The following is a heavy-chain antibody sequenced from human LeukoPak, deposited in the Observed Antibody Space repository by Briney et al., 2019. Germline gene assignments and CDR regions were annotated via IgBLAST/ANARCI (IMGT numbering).Heavy chain of an antibody. V-gene: IGHV3-7*01. CDR3: ARDPTAGYYYYMDV. D-gene: IGHD4-17*01. CDR2: IKQDGSEK. CDR1: GFTFSSYW. Sequence: GGSLRLSCAASGFTFSSYWMSWVRQTPGKGLEWVANIKQDGSEKYYVDSVKGRLTISRDNAKNSLYLQMNSLRAEDTAVYYCARDPTAGYYYYMDVWGKGTTVTVSS. J-gene: IGHJ6*03.